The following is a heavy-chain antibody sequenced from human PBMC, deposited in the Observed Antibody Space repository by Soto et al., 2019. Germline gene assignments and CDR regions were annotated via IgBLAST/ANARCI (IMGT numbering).Heavy chain of an antibody. D-gene: IGHD1-26*01. CDR1: GFTFSSYA. CDR2: ISYDGSNK. V-gene: IGHV3-30*18. CDR3: AKISGVGATPDAFDI. Sequence: GGSLRLSCAASGFTFSSYAMSWVRQAPGKGLEWVAVISYDGSNKYYADSVKGRFTISRDNSKNTLYLQMNSLRAEDTAVYYCAKISGVGATPDAFDIWGRGTMVTVSS. J-gene: IGHJ3*02.